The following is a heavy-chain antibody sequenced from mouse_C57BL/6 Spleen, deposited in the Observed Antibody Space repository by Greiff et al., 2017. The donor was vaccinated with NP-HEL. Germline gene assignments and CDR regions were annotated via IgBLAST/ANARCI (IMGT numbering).Heavy chain of an antibody. J-gene: IGHJ1*03. D-gene: IGHD2-3*01. CDR3: ARDGYYGYFDV. V-gene: IGHV1-52*01. CDR1: GYTFTSYW. Sequence: VQLQQPGAELVRPGSSVKLSCKASGYTFTSYWMQWVKQRPIQGLEWIGNIDPSDSETHYNQKFKDKATLTVDKSSSTAYMQLSSLTSEDSAVYSCARDGYYGYFDVWGTGTTVTVSS. CDR2: IDPSDSET.